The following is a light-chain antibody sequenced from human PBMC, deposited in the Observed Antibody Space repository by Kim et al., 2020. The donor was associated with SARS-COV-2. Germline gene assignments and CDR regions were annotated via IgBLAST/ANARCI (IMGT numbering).Light chain of an antibody. CDR2: GNN. V-gene: IGLV1-40*01. CDR1: SSNIGAGYD. Sequence: PGQRVTISCTGSSSNIGAGYDVHWYQQLPGTAPKLLIYGNNNRPSGVPDRFSGSKSGTSASLAITGLQAEDEADYYCQSYDSRVRVFGGGTQLTVL. CDR3: QSYDSRVRV. J-gene: IGLJ3*02.